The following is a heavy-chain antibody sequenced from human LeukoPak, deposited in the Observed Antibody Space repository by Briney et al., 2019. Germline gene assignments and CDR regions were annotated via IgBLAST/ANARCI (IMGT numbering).Heavy chain of an antibody. J-gene: IGHJ6*02. CDR2: MNPNSGNT. CDR1: GYTFTSYD. Sequence: ASVKVSCKASGYTFTSYDINWVRQATGQGLEWMGWMNPNSGNTGYAQKFQGRVTMTRNTSISTAYMELSSLRSEDTAVYYCAGRYDFWSGYQLYYYYGMDVWGQGTTVTVSS. V-gene: IGHV1-8*01. D-gene: IGHD3-3*01. CDR3: AGRYDFWSGYQLYYYYGMDV.